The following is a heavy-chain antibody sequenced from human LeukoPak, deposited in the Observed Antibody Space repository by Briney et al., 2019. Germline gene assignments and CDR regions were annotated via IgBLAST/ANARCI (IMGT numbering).Heavy chain of an antibody. J-gene: IGHJ4*02. CDR1: GFTFSSYA. V-gene: IGHV3-23*01. CDR2: ISGSGGST. CDR3: AKEGADYDSSGYYYYFDY. D-gene: IGHD3-22*01. Sequence: PGGSLRLSCAASGFTFSSYAMSWVRQAPGKGLEWVSAISGSGGSTYYADPVKGRFTISRDNSKNTLYLQMNSLRAEDTAVYYCAKEGADYDSSGYYYYFDYWGQGTLVTVSS.